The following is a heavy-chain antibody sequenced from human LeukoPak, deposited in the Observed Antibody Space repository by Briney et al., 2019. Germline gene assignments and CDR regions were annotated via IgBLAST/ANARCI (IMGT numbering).Heavy chain of an antibody. CDR2: TYYRSKWYN. CDR1: GDSVSSNIAT. V-gene: IGHV6-1*01. Sequence: SQTLSLTCAISGDSVSSNIATWNWIRQSPSRGLEWLGRTYYRSKWYNDSALSVKSRITINPDISKNQVSLQLNSVTPEDTAVYYCVRGDYSLGSFPSGFDYWGQGTLVTVSS. D-gene: IGHD6-19*01. CDR3: VRGDYSLGSFPSGFDY. J-gene: IGHJ4*02.